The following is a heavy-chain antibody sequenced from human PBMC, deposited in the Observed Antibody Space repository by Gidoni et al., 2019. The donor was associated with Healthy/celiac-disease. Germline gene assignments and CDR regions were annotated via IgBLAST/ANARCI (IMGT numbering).Heavy chain of an antibody. D-gene: IGHD2-15*01. CDR3: AKGVVSVVGDYFDY. CDR2: ISWNSGSI. V-gene: IGHV3-9*01. CDR1: GFTFDDYA. Sequence: EVQLVESGGGLVQPGRSLRLSCAASGFTFDDYAMHWVRQAPGKGLEWVSGISWNSGSIGYADSVKGRFTISRDNAKNSLYLQMNSLRAEDTALYYCAKGVVSVVGDYFDYWGQGTLVTVSS. J-gene: IGHJ4*02.